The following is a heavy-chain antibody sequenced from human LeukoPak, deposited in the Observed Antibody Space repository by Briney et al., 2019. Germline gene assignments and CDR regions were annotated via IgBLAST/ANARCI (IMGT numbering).Heavy chain of an antibody. J-gene: IGHJ4*02. CDR2: ISSSSGSSSTI. CDR3: ARDGSAPILRYFDWFPY. CDR1: GFTFSSYS. Sequence: GSLRLSCAASGFTFSSYSMNWVRQAPGKGLEWVSYISSSSGSSSTIYYTDSVKGRFTISRDNAKNSLYLQMNSLRAEDTAVYYCARDGSAPILRYFDWFPYWGQGTLVTVSS. V-gene: IGHV3-48*04. D-gene: IGHD3-9*01.